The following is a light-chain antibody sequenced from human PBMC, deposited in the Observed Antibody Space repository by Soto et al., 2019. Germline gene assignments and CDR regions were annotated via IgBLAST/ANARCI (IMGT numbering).Light chain of an antibody. Sequence: SVLTQPPSMSAAPGQKVTISCSGSSSNIGNNSVSWYQQLPGTAPQLLIYDNNKRPSGIPDRFSGSKSGTSATLGITGLQTGDEADYYCGTWDSSLRAGGVFGTGNKVTVL. J-gene: IGLJ1*01. CDR2: DNN. CDR3: GTWDSSLRAGGV. CDR1: SSNIGNNS. V-gene: IGLV1-51*01.